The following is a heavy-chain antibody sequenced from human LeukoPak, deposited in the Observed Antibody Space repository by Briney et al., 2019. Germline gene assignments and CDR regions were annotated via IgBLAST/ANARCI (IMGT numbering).Heavy chain of an antibody. V-gene: IGHV4-59*01. J-gene: IGHJ4*02. CDR2: MYYSGST. Sequence: SETLSLTCTVSGGSISSYYWSWIRQPPGKGLEWIAYMYYSGSTNYNPSLRSRVTISVDTSKNQFSLKLSSVTAADTAVYYCARDDGYNFWYFDYWGQGTLVTVSS. CDR1: GGSISSYY. D-gene: IGHD5-24*01. CDR3: ARDDGYNFWYFDY.